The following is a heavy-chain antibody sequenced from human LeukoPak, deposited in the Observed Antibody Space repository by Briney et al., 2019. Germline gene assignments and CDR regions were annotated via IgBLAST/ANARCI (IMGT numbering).Heavy chain of an antibody. CDR3: ARGRYGSGSFPDY. V-gene: IGHV3-74*01. J-gene: IGHJ4*02. D-gene: IGHD3-10*01. CDR1: GFTFSSYW. CDR2: INSDGSST. Sequence: GGSLTLSCVASGFTFSSYWMHWVRKAPGQGMVWVSRINSDGSSTTYADSAKGRFTISRDNAKSTLYVQMNSLRAEDTAVYYCARGRYGSGSFPDYWGQGTLVTVSS.